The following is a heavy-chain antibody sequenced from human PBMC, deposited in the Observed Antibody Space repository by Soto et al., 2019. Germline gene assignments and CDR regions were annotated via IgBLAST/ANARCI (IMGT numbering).Heavy chain of an antibody. CDR2: ITGSGGGT. J-gene: IGHJ4*02. V-gene: IGHV3-23*01. CDR1: GFTFSNYA. Sequence: EVQLLESGGGLVQPGGSLRLSCAASGFTFSNYAMTWVRQAPGKGLEWVSVITGSGGGTYFVDSVKGRFTISRDNSKNTVYLPMNRLRAEDTAVYYCAKRPLTAASFDYWGQGTLVTVSS. D-gene: IGHD6-13*01. CDR3: AKRPLTAASFDY.